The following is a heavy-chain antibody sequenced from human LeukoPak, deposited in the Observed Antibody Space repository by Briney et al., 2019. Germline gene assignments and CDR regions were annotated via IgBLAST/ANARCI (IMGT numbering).Heavy chain of an antibody. CDR2: IWYDGSQK. CDR3: ARDAGDVGARAFDY. D-gene: IGHD1-26*01. CDR1: GLTFSSYG. V-gene: IGHV3-33*01. J-gene: IGHJ4*02. Sequence: GRSLRLSCAVSGLTFSSYGMHWVRQAPGKGLEWVAVIWYDGSQKYYADSVKGRFTISRDNSENTLFLQMSSLRVEDTAVYYCARDAGDVGARAFDYWSQGTLVTVSS.